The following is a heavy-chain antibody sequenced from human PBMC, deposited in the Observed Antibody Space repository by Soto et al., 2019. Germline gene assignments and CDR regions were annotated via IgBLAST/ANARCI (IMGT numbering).Heavy chain of an antibody. CDR1: GHTFSSYT. CDR3: ATSVAVAAPFDY. J-gene: IGHJ4*02. D-gene: IGHD6-19*01. V-gene: IGHV3-21*01. CDR2: MSSGSSYI. Sequence: GSLRLSCAAAGHTFSSYTMNWVRQAPGKGLEWVSSMSSGSSYIYYADSVKGRFTISRDNAKNSLFLQMNSLRAEDTAVYYCATSVAVAAPFDYWGQGTLVTVSS.